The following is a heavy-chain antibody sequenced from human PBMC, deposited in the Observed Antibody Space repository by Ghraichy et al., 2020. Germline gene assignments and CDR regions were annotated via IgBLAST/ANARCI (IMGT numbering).Heavy chain of an antibody. CDR1: GFTFSHHG. V-gene: IGHV3-30*18. CDR3: AKEGTLGVYSFDF. Sequence: GESLNISCEASGFTFSHHGMHWVRQAPGKWLEWVAVVSSAGSVTYYADSVKGRFTISRDNAKNSLYLQMNSLRTEDTAVYFCAKEGTLGVYSFDFWGQGTLVTVSS. CDR2: VSSAGSVT. J-gene: IGHJ4*02. D-gene: IGHD3-10*01.